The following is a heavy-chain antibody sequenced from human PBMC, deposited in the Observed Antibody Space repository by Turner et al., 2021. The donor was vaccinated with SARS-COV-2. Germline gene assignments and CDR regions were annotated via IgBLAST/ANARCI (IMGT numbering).Heavy chain of an antibody. J-gene: IGHJ4*02. V-gene: IGHV3-30*18. Sequence: QVQLVESGGGVVQPGRSLRLSCAASGFTFSSYGMHWVRQAPGKGLEWVAVISYDGNNKYYADSVKGRFTISRDNSKNTLYLQMNSLRAEDTAVYYCAKQLGLDSNPMYYFDYWGQGTLVTVSS. CDR1: GFTFSSYG. CDR3: AKQLGLDSNPMYYFDY. D-gene: IGHD4-4*01. CDR2: ISYDGNNK.